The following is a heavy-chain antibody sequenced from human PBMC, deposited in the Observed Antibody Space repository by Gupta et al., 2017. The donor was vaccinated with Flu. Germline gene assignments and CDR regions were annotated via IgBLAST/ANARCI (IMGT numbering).Heavy chain of an antibody. Sequence: EVQLVQSGAEVKKPGESLKISCKGYGYSFSSHWIGWVRQMPGKGLEWMGIIYSGDSDPRYSPSFQGQVTISADRSISTAYLQWSSLKASDTAMYYCARLTSGGDGTVDYWGQGTLVTVSS. CDR1: GYSFSSHW. CDR3: ARLTSGGDGTVDY. CDR2: IYSGDSDP. V-gene: IGHV5-51*01. J-gene: IGHJ4*02. D-gene: IGHD2-21*02.